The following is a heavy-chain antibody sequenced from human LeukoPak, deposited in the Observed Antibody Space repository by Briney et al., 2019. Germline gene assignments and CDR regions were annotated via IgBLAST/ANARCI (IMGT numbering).Heavy chain of an antibody. CDR2: ISAYNGNT. Sequence: ASVKVSCKASGYTFTSYGISWVRQAPGQGLEWMGWISAYNGNTNYAQKLQGRVTMTTDTSTSTAYMELRSLRSDDTAVYYCARDRDHYYDSSGSNPDYWGQGTLVTVSS. V-gene: IGHV1-18*01. CDR3: ARDRDHYYDSSGSNPDY. CDR1: GYTFTSYG. J-gene: IGHJ4*02. D-gene: IGHD3-22*01.